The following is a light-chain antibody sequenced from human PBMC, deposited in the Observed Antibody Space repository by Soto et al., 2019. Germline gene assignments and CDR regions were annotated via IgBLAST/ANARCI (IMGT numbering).Light chain of an antibody. J-gene: IGKJ1*01. CDR3: QQRSNWPGT. V-gene: IGKV3-15*01. CDR1: QSVATN. Sequence: EIVMTQSPATLSVSPVERATLSCRASQSVATNLAWYQQKPGQPPRLLIYGASTRATGIPARFSGSGSGTDFTLTISSLEPEDFAVYYCQQRSNWPGTFGQGTKVDIK. CDR2: GAS.